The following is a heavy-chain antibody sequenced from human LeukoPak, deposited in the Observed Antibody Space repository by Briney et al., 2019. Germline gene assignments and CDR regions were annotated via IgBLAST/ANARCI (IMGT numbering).Heavy chain of an antibody. Sequence: SETLSLTCTVSGGSISSYYWSWIRQPAGKGLEWIGYIYYSGSTNYNPSLKSRVTISVDTSKNQFSLKLSSVTAADTAVYYCAVRRPGYSSGWYEFWGQGTLVTVSS. CDR2: IYYSGST. CDR3: AVRRPGYSSGWYEF. CDR1: GGSISSYY. V-gene: IGHV4-59*01. J-gene: IGHJ4*02. D-gene: IGHD6-19*01.